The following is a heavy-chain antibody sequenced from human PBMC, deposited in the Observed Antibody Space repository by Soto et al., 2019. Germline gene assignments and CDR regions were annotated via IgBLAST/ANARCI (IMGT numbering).Heavy chain of an antibody. D-gene: IGHD3-3*01. CDR1: GYATARYD. V-gene: IGHV1-8*01. Sequence: APVQVSCKASGYATARYDSNCVPRATGEWLELMGCMNPNSGNTGYAQKFQGRVTMTRNTSISTAYMELSSLRSEDTAVYYCARGARVFWSGYHRRYYYYGMDVWGQGTTVTVSS. CDR2: MNPNSGNT. J-gene: IGHJ6*02. CDR3: ARGARVFWSGYHRRYYYYGMDV.